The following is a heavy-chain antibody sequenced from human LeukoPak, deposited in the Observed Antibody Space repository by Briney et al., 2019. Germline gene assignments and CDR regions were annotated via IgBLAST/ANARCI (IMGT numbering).Heavy chain of an antibody. Sequence: GGSLRLSCAASGFIFSPYAMSWVRQAPGKGLEWVAGIAGGDDRFYADSVKGRFSISRDNSKNTVDLQMNSLRVEDTAVYYCAKVYTVPAAFDYWGQGTLVTVSS. CDR1: GFIFSPYA. CDR2: IAGGDDR. J-gene: IGHJ4*02. D-gene: IGHD2-2*01. CDR3: AKVYTVPAAFDY. V-gene: IGHV3-23*01.